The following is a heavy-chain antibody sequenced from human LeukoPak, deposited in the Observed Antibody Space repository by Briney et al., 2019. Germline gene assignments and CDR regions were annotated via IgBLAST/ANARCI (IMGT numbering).Heavy chain of an antibody. CDR1: GFTFSGSA. V-gene: IGHV3-73*01. J-gene: IGHJ6*03. Sequence: GGSLRLSCAASGFTFSGSAMHWVRQASGKGLEWVGRIRSKANSYATAYAASVKGGFTISRDDSKNTTYLQMNSLKTEDTAVYYCIRRYGSGTLYYMDVWGKGTTVTVSS. D-gene: IGHD3-10*01. CDR2: IRSKANSYAT. CDR3: IRRYGSGTLYYMDV.